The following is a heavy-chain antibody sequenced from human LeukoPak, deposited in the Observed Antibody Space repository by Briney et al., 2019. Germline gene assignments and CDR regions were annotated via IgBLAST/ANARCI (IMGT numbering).Heavy chain of an antibody. Sequence: SETLSLTCTVSGGSISSYYWSWVRQPPGKGLEWIGYIYYSGSTNYNPSLKSRVTISVNTSKNKFSLKLSSVHAADTAGYYCARAPRAYCYGPYWYFYLCGRGTLVTVSS. CDR1: GGSISSYY. V-gene: IGHV4-59*01. CDR2: IYYSGST. CDR3: ARAPRAYCYGPYWYFYL. D-gene: IGHD5-18*01. J-gene: IGHJ2*01.